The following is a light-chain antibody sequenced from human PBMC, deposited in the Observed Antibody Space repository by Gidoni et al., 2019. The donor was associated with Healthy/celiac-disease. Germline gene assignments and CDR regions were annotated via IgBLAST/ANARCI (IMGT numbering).Light chain of an antibody. J-gene: IGKJ4*01. CDR2: LGA. Sequence: DIVMTQSPLSLPVTPGEPPSISCRSSQSLLHSNGYNYLDWYLQKPGQSPQLLIYLGANRASGVPDRFSGSGSGTVFTLKISRVEAEDVGVYYCMQALQTPLTFGGGTKVEIK. CDR3: MQALQTPLT. CDR1: QSLLHSNGYNY. V-gene: IGKV2-28*01.